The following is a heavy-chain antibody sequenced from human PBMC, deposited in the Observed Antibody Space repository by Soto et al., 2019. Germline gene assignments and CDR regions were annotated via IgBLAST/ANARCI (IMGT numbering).Heavy chain of an antibody. Sequence: GGSLRLSCAASGFTFSTYWMHRVLQAPGKGLEWVGHIKSKASGGTTDYAAPVKGRFTISRDDSKNTLYLQMNNLKTEDTAVYYCTWDTSGYYYPSHWGQGTLVTVSS. V-gene: IGHV3-15*07. J-gene: IGHJ4*02. CDR2: IKSKASGGTT. CDR1: GFTFSTYW. CDR3: TWDTSGYYYPSH. D-gene: IGHD3-22*01.